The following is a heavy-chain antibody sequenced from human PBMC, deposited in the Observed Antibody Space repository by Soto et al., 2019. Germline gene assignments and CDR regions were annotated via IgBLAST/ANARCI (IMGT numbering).Heavy chain of an antibody. CDR3: ASYYWGLDY. Sequence: SETLSLTCTVSGGSISSSSYYWGWIRQPPGKGLEWIGSIYYSGSTYYNPSLKSRVTISVDTSKNQFSLKLSSVTAADTAVYYCASYYWGLDYWGQGTLVTVS. D-gene: IGHD3-10*01. CDR2: IYYSGST. J-gene: IGHJ4*02. V-gene: IGHV4-39*01. CDR1: GGSISSSSYY.